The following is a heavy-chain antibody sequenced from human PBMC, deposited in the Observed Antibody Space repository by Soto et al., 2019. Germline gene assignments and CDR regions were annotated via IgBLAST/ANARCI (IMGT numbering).Heavy chain of an antibody. CDR1: GGTFSSYA. CDR2: IIPIFGTA. V-gene: IGHV1-69*01. CDR3: ARDEGYCSSTSCLSSFH. Sequence: QVQLVQSGAEVKKPGSSVKVSCKASGGTFSSYAISWVRQAPGQGLEWMGGIIPIFGTANYAQKFQGRVTITADESTRTAYMELSSLRSEDTAVYYCARDEGYCSSTSCLSSFHWGQGTLVTVSS. J-gene: IGHJ4*02. D-gene: IGHD2-2*01.